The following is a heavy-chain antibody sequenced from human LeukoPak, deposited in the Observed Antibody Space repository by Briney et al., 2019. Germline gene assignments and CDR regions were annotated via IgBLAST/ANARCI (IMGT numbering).Heavy chain of an antibody. J-gene: IGHJ4*02. CDR3: AKDPLDYGDYDGDYYGY. V-gene: IGHV3-30*18. CDR1: GFTFSSYG. Sequence: PGGSLRLSCAASGFTFSSYGMHWVRQAPGKGLEWVAVISYDGSNKYYADSVKGRFTISRDNSKNTLYLQMNSLRAEDTAVYYCAKDPLDYGDYDGDYYGYWGQGTLVTVSS. D-gene: IGHD4-17*01. CDR2: ISYDGSNK.